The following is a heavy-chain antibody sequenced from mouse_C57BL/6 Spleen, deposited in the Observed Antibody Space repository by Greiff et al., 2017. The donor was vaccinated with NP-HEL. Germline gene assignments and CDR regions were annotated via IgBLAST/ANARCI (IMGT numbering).Heavy chain of an antibody. CDR3: AREGTGAYAMDY. CDR2: INYDGSST. CDR1: GFTFSDYY. J-gene: IGHJ4*01. V-gene: IGHV5-16*01. D-gene: IGHD4-1*01. Sequence: EVQLVESEGGLVQPGRSMKLSCTASGFTFSDYYMAWVRQVPEKGLEWVANINYDGSSTYYLDSLKSRFIISRDNAKNILYLQMSSLKSEDTATYYCAREGTGAYAMDYWGQGTSVTVSS.